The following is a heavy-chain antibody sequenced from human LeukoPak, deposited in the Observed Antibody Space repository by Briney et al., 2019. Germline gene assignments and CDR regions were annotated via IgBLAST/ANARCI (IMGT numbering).Heavy chain of an antibody. D-gene: IGHD2/OR15-2a*01. CDR1: GYTFTRYY. J-gene: IGHJ4*02. V-gene: IGHV1-2*06. CDR3: ARDFYGYFDY. CDR2: SNPNSGGT. Sequence: ASVKVSCKASGYTFTRYYMHCVRQAPGQGLEWMGRSNPNSGGTNYAQKFQGRVTMTRDTSISTAYMGLSRLRSDVSAVYYCARDFYGYFDYWGQGNLVTVSS.